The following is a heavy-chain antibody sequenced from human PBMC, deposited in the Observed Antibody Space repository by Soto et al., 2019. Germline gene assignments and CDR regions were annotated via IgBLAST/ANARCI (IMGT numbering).Heavy chain of an antibody. CDR1: GFTFSNFE. D-gene: IGHD2-2*01. J-gene: IGHJ6*02. CDR2: INTAGSTK. CDR3: ARAECSTPNCLTAYYSYGLDV. V-gene: IGHV3-48*03. Sequence: LRLSCAASGFTFSNFEVHWVRQAPGKGLEWVSYINTAGSTKYYAESVKGRFTISRDNARNSLFLQMNSLRAEDTAVYYCARAECSTPNCLTAYYSYGLDVWGQGTTVTVSS.